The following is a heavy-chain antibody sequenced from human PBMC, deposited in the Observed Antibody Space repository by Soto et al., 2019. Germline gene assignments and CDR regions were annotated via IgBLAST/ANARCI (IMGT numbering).Heavy chain of an antibody. J-gene: IGHJ5*02. D-gene: IGHD5-18*01. CDR3: ARDIGIGYTYGYPLA. Sequence: SQTLSLTCAISGDSVSSNSAAWNWIRQSPSRGLEWLGRTFYRSKWYNDYAVSVKSRITINPDTSKNQFSLKLNSLRIEDTALYYCARDIGIGYTYGYPLAWGQGTLVTVSS. CDR2: TFYRSKWYN. V-gene: IGHV6-1*01. CDR1: GDSVSSNSAA.